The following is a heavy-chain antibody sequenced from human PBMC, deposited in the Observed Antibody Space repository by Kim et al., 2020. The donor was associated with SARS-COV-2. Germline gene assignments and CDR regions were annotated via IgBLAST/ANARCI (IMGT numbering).Heavy chain of an antibody. Sequence: STYYADSVKGRFTISRDNSKTTLYLQMNSLRAEDTAVYYCARDFGDSSGYWGQGTLVTVSS. D-gene: IGHD3-22*01. CDR2: ST. V-gene: IGHV3-53*01. CDR3: ARDFGDSSGY. J-gene: IGHJ4*02.